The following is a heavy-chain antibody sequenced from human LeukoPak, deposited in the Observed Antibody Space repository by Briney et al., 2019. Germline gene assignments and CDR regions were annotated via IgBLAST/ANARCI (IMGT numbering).Heavy chain of an antibody. CDR1: GYTFTSYG. V-gene: IGHV1-18*01. D-gene: IGHD2-2*01. Sequence: GASEKVSCKASGYTFTSYGIGWVRQAPGQGLEWMGWISAYNGNTNYAQKLQGRVTMTTDTSTSTAYMELRSLRSDDTAVYYCARDPGYCSSTSCLPGAPIDYWGQGTLVTVSS. CDR2: ISAYNGNT. CDR3: ARDPGYCSSTSCLPGAPIDY. J-gene: IGHJ4*02.